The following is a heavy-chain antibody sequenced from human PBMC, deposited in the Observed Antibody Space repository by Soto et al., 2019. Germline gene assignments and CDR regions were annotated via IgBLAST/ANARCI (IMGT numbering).Heavy chain of an antibody. CDR3: AKERALVVPVSTSYFHYYGLDV. Sequence: VQLVESGGGLVQPGGSLRLSCAVSGFTLDDYTMHWVRQAPGKGLEWVSGVGWNGGDIVYADSVKGRFTVSRDNTRNSRYLEVNSLTTEDTAIYFGAKERALVVPVSTSYFHYYGLDVWGQGTTVTVS. CDR2: VGWNGGDI. V-gene: IGHV3-9*01. D-gene: IGHD2-2*01. J-gene: IGHJ6*02. CDR1: GFTLDDYT.